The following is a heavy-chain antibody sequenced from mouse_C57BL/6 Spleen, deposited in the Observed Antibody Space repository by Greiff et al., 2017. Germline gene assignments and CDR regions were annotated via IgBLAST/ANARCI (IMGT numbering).Heavy chain of an antibody. D-gene: IGHD2-14*01. CDR1: GYAFTNYL. V-gene: IGHV1-54*01. J-gene: IGHJ2*01. Sequence: VQLQESGAELVRPGTSVKVSCKASGYAFTNYLIEWVKQRPGQGLEWIGVINPGSGGTNYNEKFKGKATLTADKSSSTAYMQLSSLTSEDSAVYFCARGKVLSFDYWGQGTTLTVSS. CDR2: INPGSGGT. CDR3: ARGKVLSFDY.